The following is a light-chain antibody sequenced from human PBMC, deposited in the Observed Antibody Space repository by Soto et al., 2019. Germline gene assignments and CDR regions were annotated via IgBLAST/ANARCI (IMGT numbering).Light chain of an antibody. CDR2: GAS. CDR3: RQYGNAPPWT. CDR1: QSVSSRY. V-gene: IGKV3-20*01. Sequence: EIVLTQSPGTLSLSPGERATLSCRASQSVSSRYLAWYQQKPGQAPRLLIYGASSRATGIPDRFIGSGAGTEFTHTISRLEREEFAVEWWRQYGNAPPWTFGQGTKVEIK. J-gene: IGKJ1*01.